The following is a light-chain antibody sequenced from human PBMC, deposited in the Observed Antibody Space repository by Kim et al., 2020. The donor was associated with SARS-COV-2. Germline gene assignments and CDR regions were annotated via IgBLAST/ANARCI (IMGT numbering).Light chain of an antibody. Sequence: DIQMTQSPSTLSASVGDRVTITCRASQSISTWLAWYQQKPGKATKLLIYKASSLESGVPSRFSGSGSGTDFTLTVSSLQPDDFATYYCQQYNSYPWTFGQGTKVDIK. CDR1: QSISTW. J-gene: IGKJ1*01. V-gene: IGKV1-5*03. CDR3: QQYNSYPWT. CDR2: KAS.